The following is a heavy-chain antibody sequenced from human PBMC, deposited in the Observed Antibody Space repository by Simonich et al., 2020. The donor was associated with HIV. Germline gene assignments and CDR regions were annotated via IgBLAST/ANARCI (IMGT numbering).Heavy chain of an antibody. Sequence: QVQLVESGGGVVQPGRSVRLSCAASGFTFSSYAMHWVRQAPGTGLEWVAVISYDGSNKYYADSVKGRFTISRDNSKNTLYLQMNSLRAEDTAVYYCASGGSISSVWADDYWGQGTLVTVSS. D-gene: IGHD3-16*01. CDR3: ASGGSISSVWADDY. CDR2: ISYDGSNK. J-gene: IGHJ4*02. CDR1: GFTFSSYA. V-gene: IGHV3-30*07.